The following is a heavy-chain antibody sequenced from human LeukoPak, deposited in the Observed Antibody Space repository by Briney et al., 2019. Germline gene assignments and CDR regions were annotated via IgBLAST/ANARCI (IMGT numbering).Heavy chain of an antibody. CDR1: GGSISSYY. Sequence: PSETLSLTCTVSGGSISSYYWSWIRQPPGKGLEWIGYIYYSGSTNYNPSLKSRVTISVDTSKNQFSLKLNSVTAADTAVYYCARARLDLPDAFDIWGQGTMVTVS. CDR3: ARARLDLPDAFDI. V-gene: IGHV4-59*01. CDR2: IYYSGST. D-gene: IGHD3-22*01. J-gene: IGHJ3*02.